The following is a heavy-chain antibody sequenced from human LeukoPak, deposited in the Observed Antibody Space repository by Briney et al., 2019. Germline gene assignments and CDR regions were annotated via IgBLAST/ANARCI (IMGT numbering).Heavy chain of an antibody. J-gene: IGHJ4*02. V-gene: IGHV3-9*01. CDR1: GFTLDDYA. Sequence: PGRSLRLSCAASGFTLDDYAMHWVRQAPGKGLEWVSGISWNSGSIGYAESVKGRFTISRDNAKNSLYLQMNSLRAEDTALYYCAKDMLPYYYDSSGYYYVFDYWGQGTLVTVSS. D-gene: IGHD3-22*01. CDR3: AKDMLPYYYDSSGYYYVFDY. CDR2: ISWNSGSI.